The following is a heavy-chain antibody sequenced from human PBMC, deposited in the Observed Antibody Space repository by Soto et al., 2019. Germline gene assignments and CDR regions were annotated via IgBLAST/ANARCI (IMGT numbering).Heavy chain of an antibody. CDR2: IYYSGST. Sequence: QVQLQESGPGLVKPSETLSLTCTVSGGSISSYYWSWIRQPPGKGLEWIGYIYYSGSTNYNPSLKSPVTISVYTSKKQVSPKLSSVTAADTAGYYCARDPAYYYDSSGHAFDIWGQGTMVTVSS. J-gene: IGHJ3*02. D-gene: IGHD3-22*01. V-gene: IGHV4-59*01. CDR3: ARDPAYYYDSSGHAFDI. CDR1: GGSISSYY.